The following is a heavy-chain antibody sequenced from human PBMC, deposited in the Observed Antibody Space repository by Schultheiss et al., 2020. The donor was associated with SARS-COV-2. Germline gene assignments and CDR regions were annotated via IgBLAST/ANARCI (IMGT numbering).Heavy chain of an antibody. J-gene: IGHJ5*02. CDR2: IWYDGSNK. CDR1: GFTFSDYY. D-gene: IGHD4-17*01. Sequence: GGSLRLSCAASGFTFSDYYMSWIRQAPGKGLEWVALIWYDGSNKYYADSVKGRFTISRDNSKNTLYLQMNSLRAEDTAVYYCARDRTPTVTLPFDPWGQGTLVTVSS. CDR3: ARDRTPTVTLPFDP. V-gene: IGHV3-33*01.